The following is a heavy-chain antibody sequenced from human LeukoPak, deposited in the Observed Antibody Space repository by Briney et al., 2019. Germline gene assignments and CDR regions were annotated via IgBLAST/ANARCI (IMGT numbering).Heavy chain of an antibody. CDR2: ISGSGSTT. Sequence: GGSLRLSCAASRFTFSSYAMSWVRQAPGKGLEWVSTISGSGSTTYYADSVKGRFTISRDNSKNTLYLQMNGLRAEDTAVYYCARDPRGPTGYDSSGRDSFDYWGQGTLVTVSS. J-gene: IGHJ4*02. CDR1: RFTFSSYA. CDR3: ARDPRGPTGYDSSGRDSFDY. D-gene: IGHD3-22*01. V-gene: IGHV3-23*01.